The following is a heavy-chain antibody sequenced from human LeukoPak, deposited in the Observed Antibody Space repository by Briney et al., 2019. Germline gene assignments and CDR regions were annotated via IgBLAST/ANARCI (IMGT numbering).Heavy chain of an antibody. V-gene: IGHV6-1*01. D-gene: IGHD7-27*01. J-gene: IGHJ4*02. CDR3: VRDFNWAFDY. CDR2: TRYRSTWNT. Sequence: SQTLSLTCAISGDSVSSKSVSWNWVRQSPSRGLEHLGRTRYRSTWNTFYSLSVQGRITINADTSRNQVSLRLNSVTPEDTALYYCVRDFNWAFDYWGQGTLVTVSS. CDR1: GDSVSSKSVS.